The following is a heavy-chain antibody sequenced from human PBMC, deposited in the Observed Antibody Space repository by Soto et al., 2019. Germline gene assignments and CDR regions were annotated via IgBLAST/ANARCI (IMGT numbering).Heavy chain of an antibody. V-gene: IGHV4-4*07. Sequence: SETLSLTCTVSGASISGFYWSWIRKSAGKGLEWIGRIYATGTTDCNPSLKSRVMMSVDTSKKQFSLKLRSVTAADTAVYYCVRDGTKTLRDWFDPWGQGISVTVSS. CDR3: VRDGTKTLRDWFDP. J-gene: IGHJ5*02. D-gene: IGHD1-1*01. CDR2: IYATGTT. CDR1: GASISGFY.